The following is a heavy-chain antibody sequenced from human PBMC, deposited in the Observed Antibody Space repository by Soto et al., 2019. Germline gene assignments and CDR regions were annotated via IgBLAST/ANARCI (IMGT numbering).Heavy chain of an antibody. CDR3: TRARGMTTVYYFDS. CDR1: GDIVSSNSGS. J-gene: IGHJ4*02. CDR2: TYYKSKWYN. Sequence: SQTLSLTCAISGDIVSSNSGSWNWIRPSPSRGLEWLGRTYYKSKWYNDYAVSVRSRVTINPDTAKNQFSLQLNSVTPEDTAVYYCTRARGMTTVYYFDSWGQGTLVTVSS. D-gene: IGHD4-4*01. V-gene: IGHV6-1*01.